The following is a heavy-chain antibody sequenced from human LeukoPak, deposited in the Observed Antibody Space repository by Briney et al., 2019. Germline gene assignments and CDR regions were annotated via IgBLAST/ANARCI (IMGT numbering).Heavy chain of an antibody. D-gene: IGHD3-22*01. CDR3: ARHPYYYESRNYFDY. Sequence: PSETLSLTCTVSGGSISSSSYYWGWIRQPPGKGLEWIGSIYYSGSTYYNPSLKSRVTISVDTSKNQFSLKLSSVTAADTAVYYCARHPYYYESRNYFDYWGQGTLVTVSS. CDR1: GGSISSSSYY. J-gene: IGHJ4*02. CDR2: IYYSGST. V-gene: IGHV4-39*01.